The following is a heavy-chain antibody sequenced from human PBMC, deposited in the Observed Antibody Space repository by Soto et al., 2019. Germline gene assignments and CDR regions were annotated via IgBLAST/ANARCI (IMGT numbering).Heavy chain of an antibody. CDR1: GFTFSSYA. Sequence: GGSLRLSCAASGFTFSSYAMHWVRQAPGKGLEWVAVISYGGSNKYYADSVKGRFTISRDNSKNTLYLQMNSLRAEDTAVYYCAKDGVPIRGYYCCGMDAWGQGITVTVSS. V-gene: IGHV3-30*18. CDR2: ISYGGSNK. J-gene: IGHJ6*02. D-gene: IGHD3-10*01. CDR3: AKDGVPIRGYYCCGMDA.